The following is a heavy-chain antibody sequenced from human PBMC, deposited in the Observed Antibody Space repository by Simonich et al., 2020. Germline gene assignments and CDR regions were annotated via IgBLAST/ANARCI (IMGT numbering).Heavy chain of an antibody. CDR1: GYTFTSYG. D-gene: IGHD2-15*01. CDR2: ISAYNGNT. CDR3: ARASRGTWWYYYFDY. V-gene: IGHV1-18*01. J-gene: IGHJ4*02. Sequence: QVQLVQSGAEVKKPGASVKVSCKASGYTFTSYGISWVRKAPGQGLEWMGWISAYNGNTNDAQKLHGRVTMTTHTATSTAYMELRSLRSDDTAVDYCARASRGTWWYYYFDYWGQGTLVTVSS.